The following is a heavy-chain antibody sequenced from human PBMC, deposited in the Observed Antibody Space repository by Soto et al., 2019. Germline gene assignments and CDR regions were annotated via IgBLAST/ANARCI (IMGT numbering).Heavy chain of an antibody. J-gene: IGHJ4*02. CDR1: GFTFSDHD. V-gene: IGHV3-72*01. CDR2: IRNKANSYTT. CDR3: AKTFGNNWDSHYFDC. Sequence: LRLSCAAAGFTFSDHDMDWVRQAPGSVLEWVGRIRNKANSYTTEYAASVKGRFIISRDDSKNSLYLQMNSLKTEDTAVYYCAKTFGNNWDSHYFDCWGQGTLVTVSS. D-gene: IGHD1-7*01.